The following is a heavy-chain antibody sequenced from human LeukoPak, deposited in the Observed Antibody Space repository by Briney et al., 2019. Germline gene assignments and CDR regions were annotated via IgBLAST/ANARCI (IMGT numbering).Heavy chain of an antibody. CDR2: TYYRSRWGN. CDR1: GDSVSNNIAT. Sequence: PSQTLSLTCAISGDSVSNNIATWSWIRQSPSRGLEWLGRTYYRSRWGNDYAISVKSRITINPDTSKNQFSLQLNSVTPEDTAVYYCAREVGATEFDYWGQGTLVTVSS. J-gene: IGHJ4*02. CDR3: AREVGATEFDY. D-gene: IGHD1-26*01. V-gene: IGHV6-1*01.